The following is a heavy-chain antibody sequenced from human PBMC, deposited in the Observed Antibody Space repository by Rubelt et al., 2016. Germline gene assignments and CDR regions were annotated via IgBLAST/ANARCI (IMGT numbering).Heavy chain of an antibody. CDR1: GYSFDSYG. D-gene: IGHD3-10*02. CDR2: ISLNNGNA. CDR3: AREHVD. J-gene: IGHJ4*02. Sequence: QIELVQSGAEVKKPGASVKVSCKASGYSFDSYGIYWVRQAPGQGLEWMGGISLNNGNACVDHSFQCSVTMTAEPSTSTAYSEMRGLIADDTAVYYCAREHVDWGQGTLVTVSS. V-gene: IGHV1-18*01.